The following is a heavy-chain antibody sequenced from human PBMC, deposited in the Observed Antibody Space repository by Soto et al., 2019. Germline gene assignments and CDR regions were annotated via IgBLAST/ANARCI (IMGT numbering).Heavy chain of an antibody. CDR1: RGSISSGGYY. V-gene: IGHV4-31*03. D-gene: IGHD4-17*01. CDR2: IYYSGST. J-gene: IGHJ4*02. Sequence: QVQLQESGPGLVKPSQTLSLTCTISRGSISSGGYYWSWIRQHPGKGLEWLGYIYYSGSTYYNPSLKIRVTISVDTSKNQFSLKLSSVTAADTAVYYCARDGYGDYGGSLFDYWGQGTLVTVSS. CDR3: ARDGYGDYGGSLFDY.